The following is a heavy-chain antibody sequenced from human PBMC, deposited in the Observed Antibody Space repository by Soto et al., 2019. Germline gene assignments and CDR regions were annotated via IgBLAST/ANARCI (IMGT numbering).Heavy chain of an antibody. V-gene: IGHV4-39*01. CDR1: FASFISNSYH. CDR3: ARLVVVAPVANV. CDR2: ISYTGTT. Sequence: PSETLSLTCSVSFASFISNSYHCFCIRQPPGKGLEWIGSISYTGTTYYSPPLKSRVTISADTSKKQFSLKLDSATAADTAVYYCARLVVVAPVANVWGQGTLVTVSS. J-gene: IGHJ4*02. D-gene: IGHD2-15*01.